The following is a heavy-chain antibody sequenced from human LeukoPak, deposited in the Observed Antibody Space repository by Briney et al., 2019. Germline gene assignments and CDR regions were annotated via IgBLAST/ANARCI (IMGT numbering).Heavy chain of an antibody. CDR3: VRDMGRESIFDY. Sequence: GGTLRLSCAASGFTFSSYGMSWVRQAPGKGLEWVSSISKGSGYIYQTDSVKGRFTISRDNAKNSLFLEMNSLRVEDTAVYYCVRDMGRESIFDYWGQGTLVTVSS. CDR1: GFTFSSYG. V-gene: IGHV3-21*01. J-gene: IGHJ4*02. CDR2: ISKGSGYI. D-gene: IGHD3-10*01.